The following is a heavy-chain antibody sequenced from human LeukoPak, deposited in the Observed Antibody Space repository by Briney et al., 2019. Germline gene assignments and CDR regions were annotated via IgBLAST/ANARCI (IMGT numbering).Heavy chain of an antibody. J-gene: IGHJ6*02. CDR2: IDCCDGTT. D-gene: IGHD2-15*01. CDR1: GFTFGSDS. CDR3: ARLGLVVGGGQNYYGMDV. Sequence: GGSLRLSCAASGFTFGSDSMNWVRQAPGKGLEWLSYIDCCDGTTYYADSVKGRFTISRDNGKNSLYLQMNSLRAEDTAVYYCARLGLVVGGGQNYYGMDVWGQGTTVTVS. V-gene: IGHV3-48*04.